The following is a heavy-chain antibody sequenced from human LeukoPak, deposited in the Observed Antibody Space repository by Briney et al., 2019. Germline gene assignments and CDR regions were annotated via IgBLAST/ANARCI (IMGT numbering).Heavy chain of an antibody. CDR2: IYYSGST. J-gene: IGHJ4*02. CDR1: GGSISSSSYY. Sequence: PSETLSLTCTVSGGSISSSSYYRGWIRQPPGKGLEWIGSIYYSGSTYYNPSLKSRVTISVDTSKNQFSLKLSSVTAADTAVYYCATYYGDSTDYWGQGTLVTVSS. D-gene: IGHD4-17*01. V-gene: IGHV4-39*01. CDR3: ATYYGDSTDY.